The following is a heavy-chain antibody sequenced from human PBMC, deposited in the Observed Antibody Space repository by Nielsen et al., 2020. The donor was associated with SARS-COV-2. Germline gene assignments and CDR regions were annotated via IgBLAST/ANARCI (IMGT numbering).Heavy chain of an antibody. CDR1: GYTFTGYY. J-gene: IGHJ6*02. CDR3: ARSMGYCSGGSCYSYYYYDMDV. D-gene: IGHD2-15*01. V-gene: IGHV1-2*04. Sequence: ASVQVSCKASGYTFTGYYMHWVRQAPGQGLEWMGWINPNSGGTNYAQKFQGWVTMTRDTSISTAYMELSRLRSDDTAVYYCARSMGYCSGGSCYSYYYYDMDVWGQGTTVTVSS. CDR2: INPNSGGT.